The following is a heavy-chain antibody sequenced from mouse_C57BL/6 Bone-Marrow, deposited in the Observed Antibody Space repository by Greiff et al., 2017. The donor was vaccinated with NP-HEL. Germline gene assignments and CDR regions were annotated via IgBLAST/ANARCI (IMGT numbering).Heavy chain of an antibody. V-gene: IGHV5-17*01. D-gene: IGHD1-1*01. CDR1: GFTFSDYG. CDR2: ISSGSSTI. Sequence: EVQLQQSGGGLVKPGGSLKLSCAASGFTFSDYGMHWVRQAPEKGLEWVAYISSGSSTIYYADTVKGRFTISRDNAKNTLFLQMTSLRSEDTAMYYCARPVEGYPYWYFDVWGTGTTVTVSS. CDR3: ARPVEGYPYWYFDV. J-gene: IGHJ1*03.